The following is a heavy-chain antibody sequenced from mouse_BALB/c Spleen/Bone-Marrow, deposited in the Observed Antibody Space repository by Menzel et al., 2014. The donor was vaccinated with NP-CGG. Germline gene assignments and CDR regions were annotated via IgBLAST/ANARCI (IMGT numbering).Heavy chain of an antibody. J-gene: IGHJ2*01. CDR2: INSNGGST. CDR1: GFTFSSYG. Sequence: VMLVESGGGLVQPGGSLKLSCAASGFTFSSYGMSWVRQTPDKRLELVASINSNGGSTYYPDSVKGRFTISRDNAKNTLSLQMSSLKSEDTAMYYCARGNYGNYVDYFDYWGQGTTLTVSS. V-gene: IGHV5-6-3*01. CDR3: ARGNYGNYVDYFDY. D-gene: IGHD2-1*01.